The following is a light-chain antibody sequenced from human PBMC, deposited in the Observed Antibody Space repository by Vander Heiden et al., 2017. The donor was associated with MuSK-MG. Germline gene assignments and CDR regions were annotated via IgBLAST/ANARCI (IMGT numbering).Light chain of an antibody. CDR2: AAS. Sequence: DIQMTQYPSSLSASVGDGVTITCRASQSISRYLNWYQQRAGKAPKLLIYAASSLQSGFPSRFSGSGSGTNFNLTIRRLQPEDFATYYCQQSDSTPLTFGQGTKLEIK. CDR1: QSISRY. CDR3: QQSDSTPLT. V-gene: IGKV1-39*01. J-gene: IGKJ2*01.